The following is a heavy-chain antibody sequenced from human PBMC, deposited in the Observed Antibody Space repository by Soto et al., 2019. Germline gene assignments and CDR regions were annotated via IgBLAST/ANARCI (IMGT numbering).Heavy chain of an antibody. D-gene: IGHD6-13*01. J-gene: IGHJ4*02. CDR2: INHSGST. V-gene: IGHV4-34*01. Sequence: SETLSLTCAVYGGSFIGYYGSWIRQPPGKGLEWIGEINHSGSTNYNPSLKSRVTISVDTSKNQFSLKLSSVTAADTAVYYCARRTARFGYSSSWSLDYWGQGTLVTVSS. CDR1: GGSFIGYY. CDR3: ARRTARFGYSSSWSLDY.